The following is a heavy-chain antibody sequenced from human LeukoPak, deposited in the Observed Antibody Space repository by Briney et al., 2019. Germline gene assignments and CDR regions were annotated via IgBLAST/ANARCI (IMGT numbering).Heavy chain of an antibody. D-gene: IGHD2-15*01. J-gene: IGHJ4*02. CDR2: IDTAGDT. Sequence: GGSLRLSCVASGFTFSSYDMQWVRQATGKGLEWVSGIDTAGDTYYPGSVKGRFTISRENAKNSLYLQMNSLRAGDTAVYYCARVSCSGGSCYFGYWGQGTLVTVSS. CDR1: GFTFSSYD. CDR3: ARVSCSGGSCYFGY. V-gene: IGHV3-13*01.